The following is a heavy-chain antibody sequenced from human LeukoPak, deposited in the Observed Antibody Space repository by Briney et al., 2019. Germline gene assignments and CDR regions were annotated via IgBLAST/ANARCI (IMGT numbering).Heavy chain of an antibody. CDR3: ALLAVASDFDY. CDR1: RFPFSVYE. V-gene: IGHV3-48*03. D-gene: IGHD6-19*01. CDR2: IASSGTTK. Sequence: GGSLRLSCAVSRFPFSVYEMNWVRQAPGKGLEWVSNIASSGTTKYYADSVKGRFSTSRDNAKSSLYLQMNSLRVEDTAVYYCALLAVASDFDYWGQGALVTVSS. J-gene: IGHJ4*02.